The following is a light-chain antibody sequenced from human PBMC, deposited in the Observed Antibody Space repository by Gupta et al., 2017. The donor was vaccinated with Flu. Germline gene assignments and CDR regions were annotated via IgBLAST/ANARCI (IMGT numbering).Light chain of an antibody. CDR3: QQRSNWPQIT. Sequence: EIVLTQSPATLSLSPGERATLSCRASQSVSSYLAWYQQKPGQAPRLLIYDASNRATGIPARFSGIGSGTDFTLTISSLEPEDFAVYYCQQRSNWPQITFGQGTRLEIK. V-gene: IGKV3-11*01. CDR2: DAS. CDR1: QSVSSY. J-gene: IGKJ5*01.